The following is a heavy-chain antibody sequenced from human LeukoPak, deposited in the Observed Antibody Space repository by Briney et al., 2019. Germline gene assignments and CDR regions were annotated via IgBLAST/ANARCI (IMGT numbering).Heavy chain of an antibody. CDR3: ARGYLREPFDS. J-gene: IGHJ4*02. CDR2: VYSGGST. Sequence: GGSLRLSCAAFGFTVITNYMSWARQAPGKGLEWVSVVYSGGSTHYADSVKGRFTISRDNSKNTLYLQMNRLRGEDTAVYYCARGYLREPFDSWGQGTLVIVSS. CDR1: GFTVITNY. D-gene: IGHD1-14*01. V-gene: IGHV3-53*01.